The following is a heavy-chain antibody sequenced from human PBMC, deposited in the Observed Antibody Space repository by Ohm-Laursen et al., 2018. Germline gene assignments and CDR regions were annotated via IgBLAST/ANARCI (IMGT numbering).Heavy chain of an antibody. CDR2: INHSGST. CDR1: GGSFSGYY. CDR3: ARVPTNCYNCLDY. V-gene: IGHV4-34*01. Sequence: SETLSLTCAVYGGSFSGYYWSWIRQPPGKGLEWIGEINHSGSTNYNPSLKSRVTISVDTSKNQFSLKLNSVTAADTAVYYCARVPTNCYNCLDYWGQGTLVTVSS. J-gene: IGHJ4*02. D-gene: IGHD2-2*02.